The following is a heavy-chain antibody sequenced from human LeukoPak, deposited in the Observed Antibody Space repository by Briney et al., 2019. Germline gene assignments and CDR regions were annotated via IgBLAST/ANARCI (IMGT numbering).Heavy chain of an antibody. D-gene: IGHD6-13*01. CDR1: GFTFSNYA. Sequence: LSGGSLRLSCAASGFTFSNYAMSWVRQAPGKGLEWVSGTISSGGGTSYAHSVKGRFTISRDNSKNTLYLQMNSLRAEDTAVYYCAKQMMERQQYYYMDVWGKGTSVTVSS. V-gene: IGHV3-23*01. CDR2: TISSGGGT. J-gene: IGHJ6*03. CDR3: AKQMMERQQYYYMDV.